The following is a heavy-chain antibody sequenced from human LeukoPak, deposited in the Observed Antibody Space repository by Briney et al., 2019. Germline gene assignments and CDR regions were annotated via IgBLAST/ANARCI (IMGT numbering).Heavy chain of an antibody. Sequence: GGSLRLSCAASGFTFSSYAMSWVRQAPGKGLEWVSAISGSGGSTYYADSVKGRFTISRDNAKNSLYLQMNSLRAEDTAVYYCARASRICCSSTSCYFDYWGQGTLVTVSS. J-gene: IGHJ4*02. D-gene: IGHD2-2*01. CDR3: ARASRICCSSTSCYFDY. CDR2: ISGSGGST. CDR1: GFTFSSYA. V-gene: IGHV3-23*01.